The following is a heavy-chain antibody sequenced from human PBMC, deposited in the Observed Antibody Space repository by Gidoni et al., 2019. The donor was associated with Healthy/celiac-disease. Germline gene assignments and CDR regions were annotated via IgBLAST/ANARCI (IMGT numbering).Heavy chain of an antibody. V-gene: IGHV3-30*18. CDR2: ISYDGSNK. CDR1: GFTFSSYG. Sequence: QVQLVESGGGVVQPGRSLSLSCAASGFTFSSYGMHWVRQAPGKGLEWVAVISYDGSNKYYADSVKGRFTISRDNSKNTLYLQMNSLRAEDTAVYYCAKGADYGMDVWGQGTTVTVSS. J-gene: IGHJ6*02. CDR3: AKGADYGMDV.